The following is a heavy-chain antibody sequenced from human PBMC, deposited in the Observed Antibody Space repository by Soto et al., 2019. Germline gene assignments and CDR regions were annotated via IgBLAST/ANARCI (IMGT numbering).Heavy chain of an antibody. CDR2: IYSGGST. D-gene: IGHD6-13*01. CDR1: GFTVGNNY. V-gene: IGHV3-66*01. J-gene: IGHJ6*02. CDR3: ARDPPGIAAAGGG. Sequence: EVPFVESGGGLVQPGGSLRLSCAASGFTVGNNYMNWVRQAPGKGLECVSLIYSGGSTNYADSVKGRFTISRDNSKNTLYLQMNSLRAEDTAVYYCARDPPGIAAAGGGWGQGTTVTVSS.